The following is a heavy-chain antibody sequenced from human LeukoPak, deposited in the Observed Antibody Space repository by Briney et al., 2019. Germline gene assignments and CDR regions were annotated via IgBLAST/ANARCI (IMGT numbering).Heavy chain of an antibody. D-gene: IGHD2-2*01. V-gene: IGHV1-46*01. CDR3: ELLTSVRSSTSCPDY. CDR2: INPSGGST. Sequence: ASVKVSCKASGYTFTSYYMHWVRQAPGQGLECMGIINPSGGSTNYAQKFQGRVTMTRDTSTSTVYMELSSLRSEDTAVYYGELLTSVRSSTSCPDYWGQGTLGTVSS. J-gene: IGHJ4*02. CDR1: GYTFTSYY.